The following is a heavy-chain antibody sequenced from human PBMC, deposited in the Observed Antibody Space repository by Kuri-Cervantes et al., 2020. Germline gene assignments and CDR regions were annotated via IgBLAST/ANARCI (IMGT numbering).Heavy chain of an antibody. CDR1: GGSFSGYY. CDR3: ARDPSYYDSSGYFDY. Sequence: GSLRFSCAVYGGSFSGYYWSWIRQPPGKGLEWIGEINHSGSTNYNPSLKSRVTISVDTSKNQFSLKLSSVTAADTAVYYCARDPSYYDSSGYFDYWGQGTLVTVSS. D-gene: IGHD3-22*01. J-gene: IGHJ4*02. CDR2: INHSGST. V-gene: IGHV4-34*01.